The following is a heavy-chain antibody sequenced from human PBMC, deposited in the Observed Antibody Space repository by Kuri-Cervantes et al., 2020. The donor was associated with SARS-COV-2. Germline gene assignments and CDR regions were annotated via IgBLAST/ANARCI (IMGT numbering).Heavy chain of an antibody. CDR1: GGSFSDYY. Sequence: SETLSLTCAVYGGSFSDYYWSWVRQPPGKGLEWIGEINHSGNTNYNPSLKSRVTISVDTSKNQFSLKLSSVTAADTAVYHCARAPDYYDFWSGYYRNWFDPWGQGTLVTVSS. D-gene: IGHD3-3*01. CDR2: INHSGNT. CDR3: ARAPDYYDFWSGYYRNWFDP. J-gene: IGHJ5*02. V-gene: IGHV4-34*01.